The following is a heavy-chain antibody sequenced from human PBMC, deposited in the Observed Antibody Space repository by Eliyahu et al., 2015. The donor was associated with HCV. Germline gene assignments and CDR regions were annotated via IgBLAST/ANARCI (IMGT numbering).Heavy chain of an antibody. Sequence: QVQLQQSGPGLVKPSQTLSLTCAISGDSVSSNSAXWNWIRQSPSRGLEWLGRTYYRSKWYNDYAVSVKSRITINPDTSKNQFSLQLNSVTPEDTAVYYCARAPGYNWNDVGYYYYGMDVWGQGTTVTVSS. J-gene: IGHJ6*02. CDR3: ARAPGYNWNDVGYYYYGMDV. CDR2: TYYRSKWYN. D-gene: IGHD1-1*01. CDR1: GDSVSSNSAX. V-gene: IGHV6-1*01.